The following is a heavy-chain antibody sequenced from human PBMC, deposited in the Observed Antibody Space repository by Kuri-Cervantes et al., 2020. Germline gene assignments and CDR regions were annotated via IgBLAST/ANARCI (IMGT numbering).Heavy chain of an antibody. CDR1: GFTFSKYG. CDR2: IWYDGSNK. CDR3: ARDYMPGIAPSNYYGMDV. J-gene: IGHJ6*02. D-gene: IGHD6-13*01. Sequence: GGSLRLSCAASGFTFSKYGMHWVRQAPGKGLEWVAVIWYDGSNKYYADSVKGRFTISRDNSKNTLYLRMNSLRAEDTAVYYCARDYMPGIAPSNYYGMDVWGQGTTVTVSS. V-gene: IGHV3-33*01.